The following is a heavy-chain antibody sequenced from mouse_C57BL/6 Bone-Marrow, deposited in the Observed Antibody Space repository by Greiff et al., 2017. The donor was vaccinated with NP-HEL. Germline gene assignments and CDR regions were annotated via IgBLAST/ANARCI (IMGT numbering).Heavy chain of an antibody. Sequence: DVQLVESGGGLVQPGGSLKLSCAASGFTFSDYGMAWVRQAPRQGPEWVAFISNLAYSIYYADTVTGRFTFSRENAKNTLYLVKSSRRSEETAMYYCARHGRYCAKDYWGKGTSVTV. CDR1: GFTFSDYG. V-gene: IGHV5-15*01. CDR3: ARHGRYCAKDY. CDR2: ISNLAYSI. J-gene: IGHJ4*01.